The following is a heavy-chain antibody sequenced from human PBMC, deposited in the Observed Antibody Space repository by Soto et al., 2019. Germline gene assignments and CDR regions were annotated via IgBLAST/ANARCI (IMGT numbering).Heavy chain of an antibody. Sequence: GGSLRISCASSGFTFSGSARHCDRQASGKGLEWVGRIRSKANSYATAYAASVKGRFTISRDDSKNTAYLQMNSLKTEDTAVYYCRTHLEYYYYYGMDVWGQGTTVTVSS. CDR2: IRSKANSYAT. CDR3: RTHLEYYYYYGMDV. J-gene: IGHJ6*02. V-gene: IGHV3-73*01. CDR1: GFTFSGSA.